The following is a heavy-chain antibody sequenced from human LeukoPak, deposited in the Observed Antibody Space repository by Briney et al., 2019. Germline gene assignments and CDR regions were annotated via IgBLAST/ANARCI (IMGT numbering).Heavy chain of an antibody. CDR1: GGSFSGYY. J-gene: IGHJ4*02. CDR2: IDHSGST. CDR3: ARQNSGYFDY. D-gene: IGHD1-26*01. Sequence: SETLSLTCAVYGGSFSGYYWSWIRQPPGKGLEWIGEIDHSGSTNYNPSLKSRVTISVDTSENQFSLKLSSVTAADTAVYYCARQNSGYFDYWGQGTLVTVSS. V-gene: IGHV4-34*01.